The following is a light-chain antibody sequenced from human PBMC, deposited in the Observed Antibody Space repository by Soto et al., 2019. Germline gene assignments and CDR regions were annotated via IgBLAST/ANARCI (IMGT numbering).Light chain of an antibody. V-gene: IGLV2-14*01. Sequence: QSVLTQPASVSGSPGQSITISCTGTSSDVGGYNYVSWYQQHPGKAPKLMIYDVSNRPSGVSNRFSGSNSGNTASLTISGLQAEDEADYYCSSYTSSSTLDVFGTGTKLTVL. CDR1: SSDVGGYNY. J-gene: IGLJ1*01. CDR2: DVS. CDR3: SSYTSSSTLDV.